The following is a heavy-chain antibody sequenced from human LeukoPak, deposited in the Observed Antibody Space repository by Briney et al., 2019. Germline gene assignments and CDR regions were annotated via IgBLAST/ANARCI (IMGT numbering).Heavy chain of an antibody. D-gene: IGHD3-22*01. CDR3: AREYYYDSSGYYDY. Sequence: IPSETLSLTCTVSGVSISSYYWSWIRQPPGKGLEWIGYIYYSGSTNYNPSLKSRVTISVDTSKNQFPLKLSSVTAADTAVYYCAREYYYDSSGYYDYWGQGTLVTVSS. V-gene: IGHV4-59*01. J-gene: IGHJ4*02. CDR1: GVSISSYY. CDR2: IYYSGST.